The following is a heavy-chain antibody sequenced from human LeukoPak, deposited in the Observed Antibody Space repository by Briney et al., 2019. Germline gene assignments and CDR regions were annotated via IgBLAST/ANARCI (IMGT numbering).Heavy chain of an antibody. Sequence: GGSLRLSCATSGFTFSDYSMNWVRQAPGKGLEWVASVNTVSSYIYYADSMRGRFTISRDNAKNSLFLQMNSLRAEDTAVYYCARLRRNSDRSDFFYYYDHWGQGTLVTVSS. J-gene: IGHJ4*02. CDR1: GFTFSDYS. D-gene: IGHD3-22*01. CDR3: ARLRRNSDRSDFFYYYDH. CDR2: VNTVSSYI. V-gene: IGHV3-21*01.